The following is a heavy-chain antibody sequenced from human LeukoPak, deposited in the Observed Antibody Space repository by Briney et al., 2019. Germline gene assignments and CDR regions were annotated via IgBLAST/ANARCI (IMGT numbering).Heavy chain of an antibody. D-gene: IGHD2-15*01. CDR1: GFTFDDYG. V-gene: IGHV3-20*01. J-gene: IGHJ6*02. CDR3: ARVRIGESPQRNLDV. CDR2: INWNGGST. Sequence: GGSLRLSCAASGFTFDDYGMSWVRQAPGKGLEWVSGINWNGGSTGYADSVKGRFTISRDNAKNSLYLQMNSLRAEDTALYHCARVRIGESPQRNLDVWGQGTTVTVSS.